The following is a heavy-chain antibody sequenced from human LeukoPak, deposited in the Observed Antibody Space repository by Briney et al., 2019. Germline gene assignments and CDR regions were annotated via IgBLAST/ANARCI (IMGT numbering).Heavy chain of an antibody. CDR3: ARDLGSFWGSYLPN. D-gene: IGHD3-16*02. J-gene: IGHJ4*02. CDR2: ISSSSNTM. V-gene: IGHV3-48*01. CDR1: GFTFSSYS. Sequence: PGGSLRLSCAASGFTFSSYSMNWVRQAPGKGLEWVSYISSSSNTMYYADSVKGRFTISRDNAKNSLYLQMNSLRAEDTAVYYCARDLGSFWGSYLPNWGQGTLVTVSS.